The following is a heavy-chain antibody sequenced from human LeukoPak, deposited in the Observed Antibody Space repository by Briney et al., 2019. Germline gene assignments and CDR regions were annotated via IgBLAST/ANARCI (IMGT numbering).Heavy chain of an antibody. CDR2: IYYSGTT. J-gene: IGHJ5*02. CDR1: GSSISSSSHY. Sequence: PSETLSLTCTVSGSSISSSSHYWGWIRQPPGKGLEWIGTIYYSGTTYYNPSLKSRVTISVDTSKNQFSLKSTSVTAADTALYYCARHQALNWFDPWGQGTLVTVSS. V-gene: IGHV4-39*01. CDR3: ARHQALNWFDP.